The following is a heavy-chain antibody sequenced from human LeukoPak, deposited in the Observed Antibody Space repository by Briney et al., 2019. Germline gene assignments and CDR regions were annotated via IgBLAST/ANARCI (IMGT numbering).Heavy chain of an antibody. D-gene: IGHD2-21*02. CDR1: GFSFSSYG. Sequence: PGRSLRLSCAASGFSFSSYGMHWVRQAPGKGLEWVAVIWYDGSNKYYADSVKGRFTISRDNSKNTLYLQMNSLRAEDTAVYYCARDLVRGGDGTFDYRGQGTLVTVSS. J-gene: IGHJ4*02. CDR3: ARDLVRGGDGTFDY. CDR2: IWYDGSNK. V-gene: IGHV3-33*01.